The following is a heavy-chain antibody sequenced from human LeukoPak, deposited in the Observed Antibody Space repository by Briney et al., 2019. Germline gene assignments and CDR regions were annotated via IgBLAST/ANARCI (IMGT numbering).Heavy chain of an antibody. CDR2: IIPIFGTA. CDR3: SRDRGIVVVVAAYDAFDI. Sequence: SVKVSCKASGGTFSSYAISWVRQAPGQGLEWMGRIIPIFGTANYAQKFQGRVTIATDESTSTAYMELSSLRSEDTAVYYCSRDRGIVVVVAAYDAFDIWGQGTMVTVSS. CDR1: GGTFSSYA. V-gene: IGHV1-69*05. D-gene: IGHD2-15*01. J-gene: IGHJ3*02.